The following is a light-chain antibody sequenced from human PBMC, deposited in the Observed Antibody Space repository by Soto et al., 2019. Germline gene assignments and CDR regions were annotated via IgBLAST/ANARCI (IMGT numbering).Light chain of an antibody. Sequence: QSALTQPASVSGSPGQSITISCTGTSSDVGGYNYVSWYQQHPGKAPKLMIYDVSNRPSGVSNRFSGSKSGNTASLTISGLQAEDEADYYCRSYTSSRVYVFGTGTQVTVL. CDR1: SSDVGGYNY. CDR3: RSYTSSRVYV. CDR2: DVS. V-gene: IGLV2-14*01. J-gene: IGLJ1*01.